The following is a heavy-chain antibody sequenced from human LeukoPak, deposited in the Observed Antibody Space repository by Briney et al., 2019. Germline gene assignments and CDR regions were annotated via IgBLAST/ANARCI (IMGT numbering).Heavy chain of an antibody. Sequence: GESLKISCKGSGYSFSNYWIGWVRQMPGKGLEWMGIIYPGDSDTRYSPSFQGQVTISADKSITTAYLQWSSLKASDTAMYYCVRGYCSISTCRRLDYWGQGTLVTVSS. CDR1: GYSFSNYW. CDR3: VRGYCSISTCRRLDY. V-gene: IGHV5-51*01. J-gene: IGHJ4*02. D-gene: IGHD2-2*01. CDR2: IYPGDSDT.